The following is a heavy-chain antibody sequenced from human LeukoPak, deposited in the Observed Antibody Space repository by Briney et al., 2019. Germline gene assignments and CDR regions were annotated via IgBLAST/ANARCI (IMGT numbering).Heavy chain of an antibody. CDR3: AKDVLTRIIDY. V-gene: IGHV3-23*01. CDR1: GGSMSTYS. Sequence: ETLSLTCTVSGGSMSTYSYYWGYIRQPPGKGLEWVSSISGSGGSTYYADSVKGRFTISRDNSKNTLYLQMNSLRAEDTAVYYCAKDVLTRIIDYWGQGTLVTVSS. D-gene: IGHD2/OR15-2a*01. J-gene: IGHJ4*02. CDR2: ISGSGGST.